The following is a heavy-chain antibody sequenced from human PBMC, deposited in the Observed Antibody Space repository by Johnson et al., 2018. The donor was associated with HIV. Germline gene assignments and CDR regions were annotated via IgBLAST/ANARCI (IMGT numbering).Heavy chain of an antibody. Sequence: QVQLVESGGGVVQPGGSLRLSCAASGFTFSDYWMSWVRQAPGKGLEWVAVISYDGSNKYYADSVKGRFTISRDNSKNTLYLQMNSLKTDDTAVYYCTRDRYGVGVSWGQGTMVTVSS. CDR2: ISYDGSNK. V-gene: IGHV3-30*03. D-gene: IGHD4-17*01. CDR3: TRDRYGVGVS. CDR1: GFTFSDYW. J-gene: IGHJ3*01.